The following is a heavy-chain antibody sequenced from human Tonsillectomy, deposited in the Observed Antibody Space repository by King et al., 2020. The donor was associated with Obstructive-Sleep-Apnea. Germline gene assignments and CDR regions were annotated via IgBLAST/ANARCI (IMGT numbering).Heavy chain of an antibody. CDR2: ISWNSGSI. J-gene: IGHJ3*02. D-gene: IGHD3-10*01. V-gene: IGHV3-9*01. CDR1: GFTFDDYA. Sequence: VQLVESGGGLVQPGRSLRLSCAASGFTFDDYAMHWVRQAPGKGLEWVSGISWNSGSIGYADSVKGRFTISRDNAKNSLYLQMNSLRAEDTALYYCAKDIAYYYDAFDIWGQGTMVTVS. CDR3: AKDIAYYYDAFDI.